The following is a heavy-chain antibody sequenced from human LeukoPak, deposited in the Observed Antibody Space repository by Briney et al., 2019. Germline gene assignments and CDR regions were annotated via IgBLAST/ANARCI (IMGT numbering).Heavy chain of an antibody. V-gene: IGHV4-59*12. Sequence: SETLSLTCTVSGGSISSYYWSWIRQPPGKGLEWIGYIYYSGSTNYNPSLKSRVTISVDTSKNQFSLKLSSVTAADTAVYYCARGHTILRWYYYGMGVWGQGTTVTVSS. CDR3: ARGHTILRWYYYGMGV. D-gene: IGHD3-3*01. CDR1: GGSISSYY. CDR2: IYYSGST. J-gene: IGHJ6*02.